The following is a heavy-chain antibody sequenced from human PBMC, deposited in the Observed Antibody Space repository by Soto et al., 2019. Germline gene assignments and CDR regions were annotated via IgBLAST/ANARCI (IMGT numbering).Heavy chain of an antibody. CDR2: IYSSGST. D-gene: IGHD2-15*01. Sequence: SETLSLTCAVSGGSISNYYWTWIRQPPGKGLEWIGYIYSSGSTKYNPSLTSRVTISLDTSKSHFSLRLTSVTAADTAVYYCARRHVVVVSATRGDAFDVWGQGTMVTVSS. V-gene: IGHV4-59*08. J-gene: IGHJ3*01. CDR1: GGSISNYY. CDR3: ARRHVVVVSATRGDAFDV.